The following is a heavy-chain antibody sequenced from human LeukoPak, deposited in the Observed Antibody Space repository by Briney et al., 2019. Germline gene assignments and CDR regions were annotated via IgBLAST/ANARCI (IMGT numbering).Heavy chain of an antibody. Sequence: GGSLRLSCAASGFTLSSYSMNWVRETPGKGLEWLSYISSTSETIYYADSVKGRFTISRDNAKNSLFLQMNSLRAEDTAVYYCARDEPPAWGQGTLVTVSS. J-gene: IGHJ5*02. V-gene: IGHV3-48*04. CDR2: ISSTSETI. CDR3: ARDEPPA. D-gene: IGHD1-14*01. CDR1: GFTLSSYS.